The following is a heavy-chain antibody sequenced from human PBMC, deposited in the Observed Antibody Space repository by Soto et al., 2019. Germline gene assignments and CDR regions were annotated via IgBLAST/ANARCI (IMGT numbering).Heavy chain of an antibody. V-gene: IGHV3-48*03. CDR1: GFTFSSYE. CDR2: ISSSGSTI. Sequence: EVQLVESGGGLVQPGGSLRLSCAASGFTFSSYEMNWVRQAPGKGLEWVSYISSSGSTIYYADSVKGRFTISRDNAKNSLYLQMNSLRAEDTAVYYCARDPLPYYYDSSGYYSEGGYFDYWGQGTLVTVSS. D-gene: IGHD3-22*01. CDR3: ARDPLPYYYDSSGYYSEGGYFDY. J-gene: IGHJ4*02.